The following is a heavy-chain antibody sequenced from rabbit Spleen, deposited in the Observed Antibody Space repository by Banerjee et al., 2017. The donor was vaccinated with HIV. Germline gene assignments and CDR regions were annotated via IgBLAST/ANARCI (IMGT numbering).Heavy chain of an antibody. CDR2: IDPVFGIT. D-gene: IGHD3-1*01. CDR1: GFTLSSYY. J-gene: IGHJ4*01. V-gene: IGHV1S7*01. Sequence: QSLEESGGGLVQPGGSLKLSCKASGFTLSSYYMNWVRQAPGKGLEWIGYIDPVFGITYYANWVNGRFSISRENAQNTVFLQLNSLTAADTATYFCVRDTWHFKLWGQGTSSPS. CDR3: VRDTWHFKL.